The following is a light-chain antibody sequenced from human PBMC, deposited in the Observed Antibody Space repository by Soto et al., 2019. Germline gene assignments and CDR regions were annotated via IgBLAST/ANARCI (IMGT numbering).Light chain of an antibody. Sequence: QSVLTQPPSASGTPGQRVTISCSGSNSNIGNKYVYWYQQLPGMAPKLVMYRNNHRPSGVPDRFSGSKSGTSAALAISGLLSGDEADYCCAAWDDGVGGPAFGGGTKLTVL. CDR3: AAWDDGVGGPA. CDR1: NSNIGNKY. J-gene: IGLJ2*01. V-gene: IGLV1-47*01. CDR2: RNN.